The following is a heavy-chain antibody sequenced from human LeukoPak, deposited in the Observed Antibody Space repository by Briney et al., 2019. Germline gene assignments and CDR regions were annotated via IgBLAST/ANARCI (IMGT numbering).Heavy chain of an antibody. CDR3: ARETLAVAPYYYYGMDV. Sequence: GGSLRLSCAASGFTFRSYWMHWVRQAPGKGLVWVSRINIDGSSGSYADSVEGRFTISRDNSKNTLYLQMNSLRAEDTAVYYCARETLAVAPYYYYGMDVWGQGTTVTVSS. CDR2: INIDGSSG. CDR1: GFTFRSYW. J-gene: IGHJ6*02. V-gene: IGHV3-74*01. D-gene: IGHD6-19*01.